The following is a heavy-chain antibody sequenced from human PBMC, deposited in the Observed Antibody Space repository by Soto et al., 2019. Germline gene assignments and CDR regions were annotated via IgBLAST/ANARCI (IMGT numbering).Heavy chain of an antibody. J-gene: IGHJ4*02. CDR3: EVTTGY. Sequence: QVQVVQSRAEVKKPGASVKVSCKTSGYTFTDYDINWVRQAPGQGLEYMGWVSPENSNAGYAQQFQGRVSMTTNTIISTAYPELTDLRYEDTAVYYCEVTTGYWGEGTMVTVSS. V-gene: IGHV1-8*01. CDR1: GYTFTDYD. CDR2: VSPENSNA. D-gene: IGHD2-21*02.